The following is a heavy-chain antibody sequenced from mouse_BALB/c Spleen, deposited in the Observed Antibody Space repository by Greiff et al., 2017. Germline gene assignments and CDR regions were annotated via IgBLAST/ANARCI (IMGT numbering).Heavy chain of an antibody. CDR3: ARGLGFGY. CDR2: IDPANGNT. V-gene: IGHV14-3*02. J-gene: IGHJ2*01. Sequence: VHVKQSGAELVKPGASVKLSCTASGFNIKDTYMHWVKQRPEQGLEWIGRIDPANGNTKYDPKFQGKATITADTSSNTAYLQLSSLTSEDTAVYYCARGLGFGYWGQGTTLTVSS. D-gene: IGHD2-4*01. CDR1: GFNIKDTY.